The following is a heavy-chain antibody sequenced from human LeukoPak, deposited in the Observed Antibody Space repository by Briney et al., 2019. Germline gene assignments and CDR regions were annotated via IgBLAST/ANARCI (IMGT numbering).Heavy chain of an antibody. J-gene: IGHJ4*02. D-gene: IGHD4-11*01. CDR1: GFTFSNYD. CDR2: IGTAGDP. CDR3: ARGDFSDYSIDY. Sequence: GGSLRLSCAASGFTFSNYDMHWVGQPAGKGLEWVSTIGTAGDPSYPDSVKGRFTISRENARNSVYLQMNSLRAGDTAVYYCARGDFSDYSIDYWGQGTLVTVSS. V-gene: IGHV3-13*05.